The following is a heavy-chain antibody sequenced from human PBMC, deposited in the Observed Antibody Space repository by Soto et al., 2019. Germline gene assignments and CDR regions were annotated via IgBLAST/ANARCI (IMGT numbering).Heavy chain of an antibody. V-gene: IGHV1-18*04. CDR3: ARGSTHYNMDV. J-gene: IGHJ6*01. D-gene: IGHD1-1*01. CDR1: GYTFTNNG. Sequence: QVQLVQSGGEVRKPGASVKVSCKTSGYTFTNNGINWVRQAPGQGLEWMGWISGYNANTKYAQKFQGRVTLTTDTLTSTVFMELRSLRSDDTAVFYCARGSTHYNMDVW. CDR2: ISGYNANT.